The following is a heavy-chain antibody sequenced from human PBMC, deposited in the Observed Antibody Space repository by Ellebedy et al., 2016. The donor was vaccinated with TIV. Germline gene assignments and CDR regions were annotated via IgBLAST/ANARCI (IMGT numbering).Heavy chain of an antibody. J-gene: IGHJ4*02. Sequence: AASVKVSCKASGYTFTDFDINWVRQATGQGLEWVGWVNPNRGNTGSAQKFQGRVTMTRDSSISTAYMELSSLRSEDTAVYYCGRGRGYASTGRVYYFDYWGQGSLVTVSS. CDR2: VNPNRGNT. V-gene: IGHV1-8*01. D-gene: IGHD2-15*01. CDR3: GRGRGYASTGRVYYFDY. CDR1: GYTFTDFD.